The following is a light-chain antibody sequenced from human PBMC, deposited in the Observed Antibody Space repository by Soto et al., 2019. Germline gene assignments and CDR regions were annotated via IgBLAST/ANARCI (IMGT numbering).Light chain of an antibody. J-gene: IGKJ4*01. CDR2: AAS. CDR3: QQADSFPLT. Sequence: DIQMTQSPSALSASVGDRVTITCRASQSITNYLNWYQHKPGQAPNLLIYAASTLQSGVPSRFSGSGSGTGFTLTISSLQPEDFATYYCQQADSFPLTFGGGTVVEMK. CDR1: QSITNY. V-gene: IGKV1-39*01.